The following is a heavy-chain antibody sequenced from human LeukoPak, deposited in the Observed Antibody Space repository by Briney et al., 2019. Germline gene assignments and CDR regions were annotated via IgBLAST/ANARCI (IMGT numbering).Heavy chain of an antibody. V-gene: IGHV4-4*07. J-gene: IGHJ5*02. CDR3: ARAYCSGGTCYDSRGWFDP. CDR2: IYASGST. Sequence: SETLSLTCTVSGGSISSYYWSWIRQPAGKGLERIGRIYASGSTRYNPSLKSRVTMSVDTSKNQFSLKLTSVTAADTAVYYCARAYCSGGTCYDSRGWFDPWGQGTLVTVSS. D-gene: IGHD2-15*01. CDR1: GGSISSYY.